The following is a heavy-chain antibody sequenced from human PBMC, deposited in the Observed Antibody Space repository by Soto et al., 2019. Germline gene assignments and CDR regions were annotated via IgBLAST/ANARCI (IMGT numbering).Heavy chain of an antibody. CDR2: ISSSSTI. J-gene: IGHJ4*02. D-gene: IGHD3-3*01. CDR1: GFTFSSYS. Sequence: EVQLVESGGGLVQPGGSLRLSCAASGFTFSSYSMNWVRQAPGKGLEWVSYISSSSTIYYEDSVKGRFTISRDNAKNSLYLQMNSLRDEDTAVYYCARDTQDDFWSGYYRDYWGQGTLVTVSS. V-gene: IGHV3-48*02. CDR3: ARDTQDDFWSGYYRDY.